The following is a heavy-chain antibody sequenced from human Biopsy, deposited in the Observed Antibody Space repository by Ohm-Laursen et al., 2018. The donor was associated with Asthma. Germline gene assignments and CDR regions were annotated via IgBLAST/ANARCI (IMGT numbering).Heavy chain of an antibody. CDR3: ARCQIGYRSGWSLLLKKIYYSGLDI. D-gene: IGHD6-19*01. V-gene: IGHV1-69*01. J-gene: IGHJ6*02. CDR1: GGMFGNYA. Sequence: SSVKVSCKASGGMFGNYAISWVRQAPGQGLEWLGGIMTVFGTTNYAQKFQGRVTITADESTSTAYMEVTSLRSEDTAIYYCARCQIGYRSGWSLLLKKIYYSGLDIWGQGTTVTVSS. CDR2: IMTVFGTT.